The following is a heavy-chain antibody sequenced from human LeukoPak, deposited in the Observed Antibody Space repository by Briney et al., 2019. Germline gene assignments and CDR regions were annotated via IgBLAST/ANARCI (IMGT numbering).Heavy chain of an antibody. D-gene: IGHD3-3*01. Sequence: ASVKVSCKASGGTFSSYAISWVRQAPGQGLEWTGRIIPILGIANYAQKFQGRVTITADKSTSTAYMELSSLRSEDTAVYYCARGTRTARFLEWLNRGIFWFDPWGQGTLVTVSS. J-gene: IGHJ5*02. CDR1: GGTFSSYA. V-gene: IGHV1-69*04. CDR3: ARGTRTARFLEWLNRGIFWFDP. CDR2: IIPILGIA.